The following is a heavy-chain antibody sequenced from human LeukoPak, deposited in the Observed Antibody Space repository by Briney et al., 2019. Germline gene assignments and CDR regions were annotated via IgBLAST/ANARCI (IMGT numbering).Heavy chain of an antibody. CDR3: ARDLGRPFDY. V-gene: IGHV3-48*01. Sequence: PGGSLRLSCAASGFTFSSYSMNWVRQAPGKGLEWVSYISSSSSTIYYADSVKGRFTISRDNAKNSLYLQMNSLRAEDTAVYYCARDLGRPFDYWGQGTLVTVSS. J-gene: IGHJ4*02. CDR1: GFTFSSYS. CDR2: ISSSSSTI.